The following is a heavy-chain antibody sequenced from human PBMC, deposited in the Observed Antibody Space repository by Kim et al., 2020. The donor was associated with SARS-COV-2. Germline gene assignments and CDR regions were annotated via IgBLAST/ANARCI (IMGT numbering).Heavy chain of an antibody. Sequence: SETLSLTCTVSGGSISSSSYYWGWIRQPPGKGLEWIGSIYYSGSTYYNPSLKSRVTISVDTSKNQFSLKLSSVTAADTAVYYCARTAMIAAAGIGWFDPWGQGTLVTVSS. D-gene: IGHD6-13*01. CDR3: ARTAMIAAAGIGWFDP. J-gene: IGHJ5*02. CDR1: GGSISSSSYY. CDR2: IYYSGST. V-gene: IGHV4-39*01.